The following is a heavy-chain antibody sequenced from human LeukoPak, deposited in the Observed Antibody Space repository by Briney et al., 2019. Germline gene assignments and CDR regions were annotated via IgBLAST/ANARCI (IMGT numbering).Heavy chain of an antibody. J-gene: IGHJ3*02. V-gene: IGHV1-69*13. CDR2: IIPIFGTA. D-gene: IGHD6-6*01. CDR1: GGTFSSYA. CDR3: VSISEGSSSSESAFDI. Sequence: ASVKVSCKASGGTFSSYAISWVRQAPGQGLEWMGGIIPIFGTANYAQKFQGRVTITADESTSTAYMELSSLRSEDTAVYYCVSISEGSSSSESAFDIWDQGTMVTVSS.